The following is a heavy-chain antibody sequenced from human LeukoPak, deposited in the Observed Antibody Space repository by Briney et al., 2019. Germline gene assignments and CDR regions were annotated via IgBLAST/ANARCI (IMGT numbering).Heavy chain of an antibody. D-gene: IGHD2-2*01. CDR3: ARVHCSSTSCGSYYFDY. CDR1: GFTFTIYA. CDR2: TDGSNT. Sequence: GGSLRLSCAASGFTFTIYAVHWVRQAPGKGLEWVAVTDGSNTFYADSVKGRFTLSSDNSKNTLYLQMNSLRAEDTAVYYCARVHCSSTSCGSYYFDYWGQGTLVTVSS. V-gene: IGHV3-30-3*01. J-gene: IGHJ4*02.